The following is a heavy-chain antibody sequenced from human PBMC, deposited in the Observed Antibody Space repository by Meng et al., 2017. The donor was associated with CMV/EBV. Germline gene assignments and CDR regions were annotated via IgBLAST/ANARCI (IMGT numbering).Heavy chain of an antibody. J-gene: IGHJ6*02. V-gene: IGHV3-21*01. CDR1: GFTFSSFS. CDR3: ARESTIFGVVIPNYYYYGMDV. CDR2: ISSSSSYI. D-gene: IGHD3-3*01. Sequence: ESLKISCAASGFTFSSFSMNWVRQAPGKGLEWVSSISSSSSYIYYADSVKGRFTISRDNAKNSLYLQMNSLRAEDTAVYYCARESTIFGVVIPNYYYYGMDVWGQGTTVTVSS.